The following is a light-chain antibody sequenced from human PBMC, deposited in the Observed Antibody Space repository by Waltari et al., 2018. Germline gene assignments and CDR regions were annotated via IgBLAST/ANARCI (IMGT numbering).Light chain of an antibody. CDR1: QSVSSK. V-gene: IGKV3-15*01. J-gene: IGKJ1*01. Sequence: SCRASQSVSSKFAWYQQIPGQAPRLLIYDASTRATAIPARFTAGGSGTEFTLSISSLQSEDFAVYYCQQYNQWPRTFGQGTKVEIK. CDR2: DAS. CDR3: QQYNQWPRT.